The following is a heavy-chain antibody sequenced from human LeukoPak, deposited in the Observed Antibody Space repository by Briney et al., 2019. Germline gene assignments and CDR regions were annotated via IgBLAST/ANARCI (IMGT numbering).Heavy chain of an antibody. CDR3: ARGIRYYSSTSCYWEHPYNWFDP. Sequence: ASVTVSCKASGYTFTGYYMHWVRQAPGQGLEWMGWINPNSGGTNYEQKFQGRGTMTRDKSISTAYMELIRLRSDDKAVYYCARGIRYYSSTSCYWEHPYNWFDPWGQGTLVTVSS. D-gene: IGHD2-2*01. J-gene: IGHJ5*02. V-gene: IGHV1-2*02. CDR1: GYTFTGYY. CDR2: INPNSGGT.